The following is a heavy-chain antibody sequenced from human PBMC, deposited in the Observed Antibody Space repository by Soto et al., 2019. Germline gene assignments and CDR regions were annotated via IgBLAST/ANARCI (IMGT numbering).Heavy chain of an antibody. CDR3: AKDGDTYYYDSSGFMDV. CDR1: VFTFSSYG. D-gene: IGHD3-22*01. V-gene: IGHV3-30*18. Sequence: GSLRLACAASVFTFSSYGMHWVRQAPGKGLEWVAVISYDGSNKYYADSVKGRFTISRDNSKNTLYLQMNSLRTEDTAVYYCAKDGDTYYYDSSGFMDVWGQGTTVTVSS. J-gene: IGHJ6*02. CDR2: ISYDGSNK.